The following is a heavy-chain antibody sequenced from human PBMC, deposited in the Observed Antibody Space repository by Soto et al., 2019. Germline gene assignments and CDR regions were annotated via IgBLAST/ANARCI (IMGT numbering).Heavy chain of an antibody. CDR1: GFTFDDYA. CDR2: ISWNSGSK. CDR3: AIDMFPNTSFDSVSYTTCAFEI. J-gene: IGHJ3*02. D-gene: IGHD3-10*01. V-gene: IGHV3-9*01. Sequence: EVQLVESGGGLVQPGMSLRLSCAASGFTFDDYAMHWVRQAPGKGLEWVSGISWNSGSKGYAGSVKGRFTISRDNAKNSLYLQMNSLRAEDTALYYWAIDMFPNTSFDSVSYTTCAFEIWGQGTTVTVSS.